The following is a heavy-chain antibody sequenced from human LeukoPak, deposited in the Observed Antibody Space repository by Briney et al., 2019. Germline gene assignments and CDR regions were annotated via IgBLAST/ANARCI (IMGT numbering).Heavy chain of an antibody. V-gene: IGHV3-23*01. CDR3: AKHNSGNFIYFDS. D-gene: IGHD1-26*01. CDR1: GFTFSLYA. Sequence: GGSLRLCCAASGFTFSLYAMSWVRQAPGKGLAWVSGITGSGGTTYYADSVKGRFTLSRDNSKNTLYLQMNSLGAEDTAVYYCAKHNSGNFIYFDSWGQGALVTVSS. CDR2: ITGSGGTT. J-gene: IGHJ4*02.